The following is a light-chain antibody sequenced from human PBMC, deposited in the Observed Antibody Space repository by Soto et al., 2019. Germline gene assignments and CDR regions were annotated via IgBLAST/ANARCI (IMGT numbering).Light chain of an antibody. Sequence: DIQLTQSPSFLSASVGDRVTITCRASQGNSSNLARYQQKPGKAPKLLIYAASTLQSGVPSRFSGSGSGTEFTLTISSLQPEDFATYYCQQLNSYPSFGGGTKVEIK. CDR2: AAS. CDR1: QGNSSN. CDR3: QQLNSYPS. J-gene: IGKJ4*01. V-gene: IGKV1-9*01.